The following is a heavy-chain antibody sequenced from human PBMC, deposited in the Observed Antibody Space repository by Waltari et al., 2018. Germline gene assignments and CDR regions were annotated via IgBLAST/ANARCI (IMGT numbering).Heavy chain of an antibody. J-gene: IGHJ4*02. CDR3: AREIGYSGALDY. CDR2: VASDGSIT. V-gene: IGHV3-30*15. Sequence: QVQLVESGGGVVQPGRSLRLSCAASGFTFSNYAMQWVRQAPGKGLVWVAVVASDGSITYYAESVKGRFTISRDNSKNTVYLQMSSLRAEDTGIYYCAREIGYSGALDYWGLGDLVTVSS. D-gene: IGHD2-15*01. CDR1: GFTFSNYA.